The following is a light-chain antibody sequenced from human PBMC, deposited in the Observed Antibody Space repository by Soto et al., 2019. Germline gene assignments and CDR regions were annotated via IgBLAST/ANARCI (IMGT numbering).Light chain of an antibody. V-gene: IGLV2-8*01. CDR2: EVN. CDR1: SSDVGGYNY. CDR3: SSYTSSSVYV. Sequence: QSALTQPPSASGSPGQSVAISCTGTSSDVGGYNYVSWYQQHPGKAPKLMIYEVNKRPSGVPDRFSGSKSGNTASLTVSGLQAEDEADYYCSSYTSSSVYVFGTGTKVTVL. J-gene: IGLJ1*01.